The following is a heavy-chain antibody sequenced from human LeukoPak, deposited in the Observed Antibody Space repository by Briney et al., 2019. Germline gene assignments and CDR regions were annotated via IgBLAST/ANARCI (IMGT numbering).Heavy chain of an antibody. CDR1: GGSFSGYY. J-gene: IGHJ5*02. CDR3: ARGPEEGWFDP. V-gene: IGHV4-34*01. Sequence: PSETLSLTCAVYGGSFSGYYWSWIRQPPGKGLEWIGEINHSGSTNYNPSLKSRVTISVDTSKNQFSLKLSSVTAADTAVYYCARGPEEGWFDPWGQGTLVTVSS. CDR2: INHSGST.